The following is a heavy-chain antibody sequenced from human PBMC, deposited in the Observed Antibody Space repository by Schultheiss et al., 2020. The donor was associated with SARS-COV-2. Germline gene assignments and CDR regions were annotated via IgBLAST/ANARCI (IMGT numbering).Heavy chain of an antibody. CDR1: GYTFTSYG. CDR2: ISAYNGNT. D-gene: IGHD3-22*01. Sequence: ASVKVSCKASGYTFTSYGISWVRQAPGQGLEWMGWISAYNGNTNYAQKLQGRVTMTTDTSTSTAYMELRSLRSDDTAVYYCARDQSPSGYYWRYYYYGMDVWGQGTTVTVSS. V-gene: IGHV1-18*01. CDR3: ARDQSPSGYYWRYYYYGMDV. J-gene: IGHJ6*02.